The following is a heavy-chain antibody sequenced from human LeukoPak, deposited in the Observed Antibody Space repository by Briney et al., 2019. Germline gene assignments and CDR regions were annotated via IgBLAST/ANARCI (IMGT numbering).Heavy chain of an antibody. D-gene: IGHD3-22*01. Sequence: GGSLRLSCAASGFTVSSNYMSWVRQAPGKGLEWVSVIYSGGSTYYADSVKGRFTISRDNSKNTLYLQMNSLRAEDTAVYYCARYDSSGYYYGGDYWGQGTLVAVSS. CDR2: IYSGGST. CDR3: ARYDSSGYYYGGDY. V-gene: IGHV3-53*05. J-gene: IGHJ4*02. CDR1: GFTVSSNY.